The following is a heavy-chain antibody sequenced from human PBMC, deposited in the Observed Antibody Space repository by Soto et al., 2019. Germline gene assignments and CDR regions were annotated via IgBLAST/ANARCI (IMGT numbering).Heavy chain of an antibody. CDR2: INSDGSST. Sequence: GGSLRLSCAASGFTFSSYWMHWVRQAPGKGLVWVSRINSDGSSTSYADSVKGRFTISRDNAKNTLYLQMNSLRAEDTAVYYCAKDAAGYCSGGSCSYGMDVWGQGTTVTVSS. CDR1: GFTFSSYW. V-gene: IGHV3-74*01. D-gene: IGHD2-15*01. CDR3: AKDAAGYCSGGSCSYGMDV. J-gene: IGHJ6*02.